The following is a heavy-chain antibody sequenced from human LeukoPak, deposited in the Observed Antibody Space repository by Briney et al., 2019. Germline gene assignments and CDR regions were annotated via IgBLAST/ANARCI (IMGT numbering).Heavy chain of an antibody. Sequence: GGSLRLSCAASGFTFSSYSMNWGRQAPGKGLEWVAGISGSGGSTNYADSVKGRFTISRDNPKNTLFLQMNSLRAEDTAVYFCAKRGVVIRVILVGFHREAYYFDSWGQGALVTVSS. CDR2: ISGSGGST. D-gene: IGHD2-21*01. J-gene: IGHJ4*02. V-gene: IGHV3-23*01. CDR3: AKRGVVIRVILVGFHREAYYFDS. CDR1: GFTFSSYS.